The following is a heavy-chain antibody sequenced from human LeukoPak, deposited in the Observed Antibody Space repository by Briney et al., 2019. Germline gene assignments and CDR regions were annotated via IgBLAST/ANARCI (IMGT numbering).Heavy chain of an antibody. Sequence: GGSLRLSCAASGFTFSSYVMSWVRQSPGKGLEWVSAISVSGGSTDYADSVKGRFTISRDNSKNTLYLQMNSLRAEDTAVYYCARAPNRGNYYMDVWGKGTTVTVSS. CDR3: ARAPNRGNYYMDV. V-gene: IGHV3-23*01. CDR2: ISVSGGST. J-gene: IGHJ6*03. CDR1: GFTFSSYV.